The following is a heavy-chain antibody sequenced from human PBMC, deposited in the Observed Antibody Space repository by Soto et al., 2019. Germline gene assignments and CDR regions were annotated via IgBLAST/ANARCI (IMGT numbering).Heavy chain of an antibody. CDR2: INAGNGNT. Sequence: ASVKVSCKASGYTFTSYAMHWVRQAPGQRLEWMGWINAGNGNTKYSQKFQGRVTITRDTSASTAYMELSSLRSEDTAVYYCARGGYGFWSGYSTGDNWFDPWGQGTLVTVSS. J-gene: IGHJ5*02. CDR3: ARGGYGFWSGYSTGDNWFDP. CDR1: GYTFTSYA. D-gene: IGHD3-3*01. V-gene: IGHV1-3*01.